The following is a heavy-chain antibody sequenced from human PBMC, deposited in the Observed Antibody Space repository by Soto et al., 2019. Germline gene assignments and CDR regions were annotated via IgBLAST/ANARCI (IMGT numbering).Heavy chain of an antibody. J-gene: IGHJ3*02. V-gene: IGHV3-23*01. Sequence: GGSLRLSCAASGFTFSSYAMSWVRQAPGKGLEWVSAISGSGGSTYYADSVKGRFTISRDNSKNTLYLQMNSLRAEDTAVYYCAKAPRIVATPETAFDIWGQGTMVTVSS. D-gene: IGHD5-12*01. CDR1: GFTFSSYA. CDR3: AKAPRIVATPETAFDI. CDR2: ISGSGGST.